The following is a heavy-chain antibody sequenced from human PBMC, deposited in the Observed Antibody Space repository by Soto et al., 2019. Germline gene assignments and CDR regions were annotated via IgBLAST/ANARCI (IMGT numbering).Heavy chain of an antibody. D-gene: IGHD3-10*01. V-gene: IGHV3-74*01. CDR1: GFTFSSYW. CDR3: ARGLLYYYGSVRTTIDY. J-gene: IGHJ4*02. Sequence: EVQLVESGGGLVQPGGSLRLSCAASGFTFSSYWMHWVRQAPGKGLVWVSRINSDGSSTSYADSVKGRFTISRDNAKNTLYLQMNSLRAEDTAVYYCARGLLYYYGSVRTTIDYWGQGTLVTVSS. CDR2: INSDGSST.